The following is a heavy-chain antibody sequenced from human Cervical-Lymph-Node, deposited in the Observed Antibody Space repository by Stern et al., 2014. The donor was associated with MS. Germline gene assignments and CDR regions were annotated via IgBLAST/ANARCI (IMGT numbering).Heavy chain of an antibody. D-gene: IGHD3-3*02. Sequence: VQLVESGGGLVKPGGSLRLSCAASGFTFSSYWMHRVRQAPGKGLVWVARINGDGSSTTYAESVKGRFTVSRDNAQNTVYLQMNSLRAEDTAVYYCARGIGDYWGQGTLVTVSS. V-gene: IGHV3-74*01. CDR3: ARGIGDY. CDR2: INGDGSST. CDR1: GFTFSSYW. J-gene: IGHJ4*02.